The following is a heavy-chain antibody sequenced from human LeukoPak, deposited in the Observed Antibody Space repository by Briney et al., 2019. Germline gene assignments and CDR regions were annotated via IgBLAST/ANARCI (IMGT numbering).Heavy chain of an antibody. CDR3: ARENGWLQFGAFDI. V-gene: IGHV1-69*04. Sequence: GSSVKVSCKASGGTFSSYAISWVRQAPGQGLEWMGRIIPILGIANYAQKFQGRVTITADKSTSTAYMELSSLRSEDTAVYYCARENGWLQFGAFDIWGQGTTVTVSS. CDR2: IIPILGIA. D-gene: IGHD5-24*01. CDR1: GGTFSSYA. J-gene: IGHJ3*02.